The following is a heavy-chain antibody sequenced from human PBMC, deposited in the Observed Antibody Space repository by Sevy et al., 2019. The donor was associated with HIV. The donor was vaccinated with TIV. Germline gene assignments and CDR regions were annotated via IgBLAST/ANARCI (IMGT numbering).Heavy chain of an antibody. J-gene: IGHJ1*01. V-gene: IGHV1-24*01. CDR2: FDPEDGET. CDR3: ETGFTGEYPECGSFRCYTEYFPH. CDR1: GYSLTELS. D-gene: IGHD2-2*02. Sequence: ASVNVSFKLSGYSLTELSIHWVRQAPGKGLEWMGGFDPEDGETIYAQKLQGRVTMTEDTSTDTGYMELSSLRSEDSAVYYSETGFTGEYPECGSFRCYTEYFPHWGQGTLVTVSS.